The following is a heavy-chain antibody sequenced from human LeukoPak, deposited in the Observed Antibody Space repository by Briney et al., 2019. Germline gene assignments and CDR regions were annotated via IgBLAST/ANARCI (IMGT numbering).Heavy chain of an antibody. J-gene: IGHJ4*02. CDR1: GGSISSGGYS. D-gene: IGHD4-17*01. CDR3: QYRTVTPGDY. CDR2: IYHSGST. V-gene: IGHV4-30-2*01. Sequence: PSETLSLTCAVSGGSISSGGYSWSWIRQPPGKGLEWIGYIYHSGSTYYNPSLKSRVTISVDTSKNQFSLKLSSVTAADTAVYYCQYRTVTPGDYWGQGTLVTVSS.